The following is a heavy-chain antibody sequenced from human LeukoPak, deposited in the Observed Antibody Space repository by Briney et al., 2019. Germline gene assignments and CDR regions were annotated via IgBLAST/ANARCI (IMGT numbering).Heavy chain of an antibody. CDR3: ARNTGWGIYNWFDP. CDR2: IYYSGST. Sequence: SETLSLTCTVSGGSISSYYWSWIRQPPGKGLEWIGYIYYSGSTNYNPSLKSRVTISVDTSKNQFSLKLSSVTAADTAVYYCARNTGWGIYNWFDPWGQGTLVTVSS. D-gene: IGHD3-16*01. CDR1: GGSISSYY. J-gene: IGHJ5*02. V-gene: IGHV4-59*01.